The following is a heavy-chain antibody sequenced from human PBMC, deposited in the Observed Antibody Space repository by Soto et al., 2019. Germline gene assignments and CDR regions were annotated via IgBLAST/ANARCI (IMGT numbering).Heavy chain of an antibody. D-gene: IGHD3-22*01. CDR1: GYSFTSYW. V-gene: IGHV5-51*01. J-gene: IGHJ3*02. Sequence: GESLKISCKGSGYSFTSYWIGWVRQMPGKGLEWMGIIYPGDSDTRYSPSFQGQVTISADKSISTAYLQWSSLKASDTAMYYCERPVYYYDSSGYYGPDAFDIWGQGTMVTVSS. CDR3: ERPVYYYDSSGYYGPDAFDI. CDR2: IYPGDSDT.